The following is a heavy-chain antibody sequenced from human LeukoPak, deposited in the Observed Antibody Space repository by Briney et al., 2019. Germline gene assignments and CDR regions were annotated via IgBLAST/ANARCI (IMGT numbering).Heavy chain of an antibody. CDR2: IYYSGST. J-gene: IGHJ3*02. D-gene: IGHD2-15*01. CDR1: GGSISSGGYY. CDR3: ASGGLNCSGGSCYSGDAFDI. Sequence: SETLSLTCTVSGGSISSGGYYWSWIRQPPGKGLEWIGYIYYSGSTNYNPSLKSRVTISVDTSKNQFSLKLSSVTAADTAVYYCASGGLNCSGGSCYSGDAFDIWGQGTMVTVSS. V-gene: IGHV4-61*08.